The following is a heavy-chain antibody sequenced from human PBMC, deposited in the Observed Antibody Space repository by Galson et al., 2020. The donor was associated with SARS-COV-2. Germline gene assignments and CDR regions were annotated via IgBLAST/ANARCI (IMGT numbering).Heavy chain of an antibody. CDR1: GYSFTSYW. CDR3: ARLLLPRDYYYYMDV. CDR2: IYPGDSDT. J-gene: IGHJ6*03. Sequence: GESLKISCKGSGYSFTSYWIGWVRQMPGKGLEWMGIIYPGDSDTRYSPSFQGQVTISADKSISTAYLQWSSLKASDTAMYYCARLLLPRDYYYYMDVWGKGTTVTVSS. V-gene: IGHV5-51*01. D-gene: IGHD2-15*01.